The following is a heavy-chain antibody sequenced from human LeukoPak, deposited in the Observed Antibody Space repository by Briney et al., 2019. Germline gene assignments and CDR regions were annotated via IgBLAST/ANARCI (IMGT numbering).Heavy chain of an antibody. J-gene: IGHJ3*02. CDR1: GFSLSNFW. CDR2: IKPDGTEQ. CDR3: ARPTSSLAFDI. V-gene: IGHV3-7*05. D-gene: IGHD2-2*01. Sequence: QPGGSLRLSCAASGFSLSNFWMSWVRQAPGKGLEWVANIKPDGTEQYYVDSVKGRFTISRDNSKNTLYLQMNSLRGEDTAVYYCARPTSSLAFDIWGQGTVVIVSS.